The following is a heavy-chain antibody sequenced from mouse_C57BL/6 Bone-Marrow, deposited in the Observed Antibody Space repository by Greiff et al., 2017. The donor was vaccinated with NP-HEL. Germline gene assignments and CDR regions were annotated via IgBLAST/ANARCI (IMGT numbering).Heavy chain of an antibody. Sequence: VQVVESGAELVRPGASVTLSCKASGYTFTDYEMHWVKQTPVHGLEWIGAIDPETGGTAYNQKFKGKAILTADKSSSTAYMELRSLTSEDSAVYYCTRSGSSAFYAMDYWGQGTSVTVSS. CDR1: GYTFTDYE. CDR2: IDPETGGT. D-gene: IGHD3-2*02. J-gene: IGHJ4*01. V-gene: IGHV1-15*01. CDR3: TRSGSSAFYAMDY.